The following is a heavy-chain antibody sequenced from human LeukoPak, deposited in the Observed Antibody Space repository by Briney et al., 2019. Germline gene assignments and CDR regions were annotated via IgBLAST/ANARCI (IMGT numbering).Heavy chain of an antibody. D-gene: IGHD6-19*01. CDR1: GGSISSYY. Sequence: SETLSLTCTVSGGSISSYYWNWIQQPAGKGLEWIGRISSSGSTNYNPSLKSRVAMSVDTSKNQFSLKLNSVTAADTAVYYCARDGGSGWYDYWGQGTLVTVSS. J-gene: IGHJ4*02. CDR2: ISSSGST. V-gene: IGHV4-4*07. CDR3: ARDGGSGWYDY.